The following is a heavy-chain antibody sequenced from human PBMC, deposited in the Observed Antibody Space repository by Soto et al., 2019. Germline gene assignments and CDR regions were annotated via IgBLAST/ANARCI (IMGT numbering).Heavy chain of an antibody. CDR3: ARGRHSSGWYGMGRTRYYFDY. J-gene: IGHJ4*02. CDR2: INHSGST. Sequence: QVQLQQWGAGLLKPSETLSLTCAVYGGSFSGYYWSWIRQPPGKGLEWIGEINHSGSTNYNPSLKSRVTISVDTSKNQFSLKLSSVTAADTAVYYCARGRHSSGWYGMGRTRYYFDYWGQGTLVTVSS. CDR1: GGSFSGYY. V-gene: IGHV4-34*01. D-gene: IGHD6-19*01.